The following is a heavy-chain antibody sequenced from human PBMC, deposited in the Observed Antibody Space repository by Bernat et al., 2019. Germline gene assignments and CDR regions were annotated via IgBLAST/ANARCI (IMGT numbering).Heavy chain of an antibody. CDR1: GFTFSSYA. Sequence: EVQLLESGGGLVQPGGSLRLSCAASGFTFSSYAMSWVRQAPGKGLEWVSAISGSGGSTYYADSVKGRFTISRDNSKNTLYLQMNSLRAEDTAVYYCAKVNYHCSGGSCSFPYFDYWGQGTLVTVSS. D-gene: IGHD2-15*01. V-gene: IGHV3-23*01. CDR3: AKVNYHCSGGSCSFPYFDY. J-gene: IGHJ4*02. CDR2: ISGSGGST.